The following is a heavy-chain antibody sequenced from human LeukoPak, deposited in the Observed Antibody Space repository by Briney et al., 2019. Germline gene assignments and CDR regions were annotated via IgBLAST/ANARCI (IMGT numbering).Heavy chain of an antibody. CDR2: IYYSGHT. CDR1: GGSISSGGYY. V-gene: IGHV4-31*03. CDR3: ARLTLYDSSGYYSSHFNY. D-gene: IGHD3-22*01. Sequence: SETLSLTCTVSGGSISSGGYYWSWIRQHPGKGLEWIRYIYYSGHTYYNPSLESRVTISVDTSMNQFSLKLSSVTAADTAVYYCARLTLYDSSGYYSSHFNYWGQGTLVTVSS. J-gene: IGHJ4*02.